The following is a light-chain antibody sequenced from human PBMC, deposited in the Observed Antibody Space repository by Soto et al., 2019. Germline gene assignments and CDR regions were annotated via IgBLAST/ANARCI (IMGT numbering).Light chain of an antibody. V-gene: IGKV3-11*01. CDR1: QTVSSY. Sequence: EIVLTQSPVTPSLSPGERATLSCRASQTVSSYLAWYQQKPGQAPRLLIYDASNRAAGIPARFSGSGSGTDFTLTISSLEPEDFAVYYCQQRNNWPRYTFGQGTKLEIK. CDR3: QQRNNWPRYT. CDR2: DAS. J-gene: IGKJ2*01.